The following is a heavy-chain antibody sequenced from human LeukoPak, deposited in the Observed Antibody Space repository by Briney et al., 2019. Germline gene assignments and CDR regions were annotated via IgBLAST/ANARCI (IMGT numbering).Heavy chain of an antibody. CDR1: GGSISSSNW. D-gene: IGHD1-26*01. CDR2: IYHSGST. V-gene: IGHV4-4*02. CDR3: ARDQNSGSYYHGAFDI. Sequence: SGTLSLTCAVSGGSISSSNWWSWVRQPPGKGLEWIGEIYHSGSTNYNPSLKSRVTISVDTSKNQFSLKLSSVTAADTAVYYCARDQNSGSYYHGAFDIWGQGTMVTVSS. J-gene: IGHJ3*02.